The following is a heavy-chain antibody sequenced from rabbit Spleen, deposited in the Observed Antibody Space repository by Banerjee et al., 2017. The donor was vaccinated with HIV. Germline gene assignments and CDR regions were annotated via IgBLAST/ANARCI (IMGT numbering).Heavy chain of an antibody. J-gene: IGHJ4*01. CDR1: GFSFSSSYD. V-gene: IGHV1S45*01. Sequence: QEQLVESRGGLVQPGESLTLSCKASGFSFSSSYDMCWVRQAPGKGLEWIGCIYTGNGKTYYASWAKGRFTISRTSSTTVTLQMTSLTAADTATYFCARDAGTGDYIDVYFSLWGPGTLVTVS. CDR3: ARDAGTGDYIDVYFSL. CDR2: IYTGNGKT. D-gene: IGHD4-2*01.